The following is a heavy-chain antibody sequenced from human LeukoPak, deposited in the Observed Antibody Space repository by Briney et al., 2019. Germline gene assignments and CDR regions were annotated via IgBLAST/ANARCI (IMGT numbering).Heavy chain of an antibody. Sequence: ASVRVSCKASGGTFTSYAISWVRQAPGQGLEWMGGIIPIFGTANYEQEFQGRVTITTDESTSTAYMELSSLRSEDTAVYYCARDLWSITMSLWGQGTLVTVSS. D-gene: IGHD3-10*02. CDR1: GGTFTSYA. CDR2: IIPIFGTA. CDR3: ARDLWSITMSL. V-gene: IGHV1-69*05. J-gene: IGHJ4*02.